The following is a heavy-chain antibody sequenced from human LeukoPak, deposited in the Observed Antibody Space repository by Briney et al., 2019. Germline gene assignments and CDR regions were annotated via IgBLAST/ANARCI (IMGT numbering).Heavy chain of an antibody. D-gene: IGHD4/OR15-4a*01. Sequence: GGSLRLSCAVSGFTFSSYAMSWVRQAPGKGLEWVSAFSGSGGSTYYADSVKGRFTISRDNSKNTLYLQMNSLRAEDTAVYYCARRAGAYSHPYDYWGQGTLVTVSS. CDR2: FSGSGGST. CDR1: GFTFSSYA. J-gene: IGHJ4*02. CDR3: ARRAGAYSHPYDY. V-gene: IGHV3-23*01.